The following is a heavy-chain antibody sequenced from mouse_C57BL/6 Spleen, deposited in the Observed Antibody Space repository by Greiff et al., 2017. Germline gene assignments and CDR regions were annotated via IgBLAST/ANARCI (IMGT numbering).Heavy chain of an antibody. CDR3: ARWLRPSGSLYEFGY. D-gene: IGHD6-1*01. CDR1: GYTFTSYW. J-gene: IGHJ2*01. V-gene: IGHV1-69*01. Sequence: QVQLQQPGAELVMPGASVKLSCKASGYTFTSYWMHWVKQRPGQGLEWIGEIDPSDSYTNYNQKFKGKSTLTVDKSSSTAYMQLSCLTSEDSAMYYCARWLRPSGSLYEFGYSGQGTTLTVSS. CDR2: IDPSDSYT.